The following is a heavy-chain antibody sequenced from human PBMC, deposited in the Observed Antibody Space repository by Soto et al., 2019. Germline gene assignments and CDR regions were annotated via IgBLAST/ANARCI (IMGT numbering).Heavy chain of an antibody. Sequence: QVQLQESGPGLVKPSQTLSLTCTVSGGSISSGGYYWSWIRQHPGKGLEWIGYIYYSGSTYYNPSLKSRVTISVDTSKNQFSLKLSSVTAADTAVYYCARARITIFGVVSGWFDPWGQGTLVTVSS. V-gene: IGHV4-31*03. J-gene: IGHJ5*02. D-gene: IGHD3-3*01. CDR3: ARARITIFGVVSGWFDP. CDR1: GGSISSGGYY. CDR2: IYYSGST.